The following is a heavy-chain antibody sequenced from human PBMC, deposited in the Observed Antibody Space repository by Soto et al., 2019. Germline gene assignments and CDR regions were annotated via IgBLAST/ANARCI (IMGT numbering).Heavy chain of an antibody. V-gene: IGHV3-21*01. D-gene: IGHD2-2*01. CDR2: ISSSSSYI. CDR3: ARVRADIVVVPAAMPSPRYGIDV. Sequence: GGSLRLSCAATGFTFSYSGMNWVRQAPGKGLEWVSSISSSSSYIYYADSVKGRFTISRDNAKNSLYLQMNSLRAEDTALYYCARVRADIVVVPAAMPSPRYGIDVWGQGTTVTVSS. CDR1: GFTFSYSG. J-gene: IGHJ6*02.